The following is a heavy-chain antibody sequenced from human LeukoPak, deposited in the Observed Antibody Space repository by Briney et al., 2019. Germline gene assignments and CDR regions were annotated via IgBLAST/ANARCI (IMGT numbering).Heavy chain of an antibody. Sequence: GESLKISCKGSGYSFTSYWNGWMRQMPGKGLEWMGIIYPGDSDTRYSPSFQGQVTISADKSISTAYLQWSSLKASDTAMYYCARASITIFGVVTYNWFDPWGQGTLVTVSS. CDR1: GYSFTSYW. CDR3: ARASITIFGVVTYNWFDP. J-gene: IGHJ5*02. V-gene: IGHV5-51*01. CDR2: IYPGDSDT. D-gene: IGHD3-3*01.